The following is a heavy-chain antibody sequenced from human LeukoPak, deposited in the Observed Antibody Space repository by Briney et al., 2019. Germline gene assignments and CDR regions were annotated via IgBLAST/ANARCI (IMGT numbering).Heavy chain of an antibody. V-gene: IGHV3-48*01. CDR3: AKDPGDSVRGYYMDV. CDR1: GFTFSNYW. CDR2: ISSSSRTI. D-gene: IGHD1-26*01. J-gene: IGHJ6*03. Sequence: GGSLRLSCAASGFTFSNYWMNWVRQAPGKGLEWVSYISSSSRTIYYADSVKGRFTISRDNSKNMLYLQVNSVTADDTAVYYCAKDPGDSVRGYYMDVWGKGTTVIVSS.